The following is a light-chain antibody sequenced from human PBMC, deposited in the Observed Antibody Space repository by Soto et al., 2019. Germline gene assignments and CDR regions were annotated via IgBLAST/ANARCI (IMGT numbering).Light chain of an antibody. CDR3: SARDDSLSGVV. Sequence: QSVLTQPPSTSGTPGQRVTISCSGSSSNIGSNHVYWYQQFPGMAPKLLMYRSDQRPTGVPDRFSGSKSGTSASLAISGLRSDDEADYYCSARDDSLSGVVFGGGPKLTVL. J-gene: IGLJ2*01. CDR1: SSNIGSNH. V-gene: IGLV1-47*01. CDR2: RSD.